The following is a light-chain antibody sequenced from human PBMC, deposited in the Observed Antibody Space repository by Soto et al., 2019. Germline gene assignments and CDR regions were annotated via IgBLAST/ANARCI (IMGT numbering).Light chain of an antibody. CDR3: QQYDTSPPLYT. V-gene: IGKV3-20*01. Sequence: EIVLTQSPGTLSLSPGEGATLSCRASQSVDSRYLAWYQQKTGQAPRLLIYGASNRATGIPERFSGGASGTDFTLTISRLEPEDFAVYYCQQYDTSPPLYTFGQGTKLEIK. CDR2: GAS. CDR1: QSVDSRY. J-gene: IGKJ2*01.